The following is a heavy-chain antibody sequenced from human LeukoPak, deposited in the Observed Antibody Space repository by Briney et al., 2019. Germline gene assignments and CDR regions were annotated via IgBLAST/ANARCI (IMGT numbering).Heavy chain of an antibody. Sequence: GGSLRLSCAASGFTFSSYAMSWVRQAPGKGLEWVSAISGSGGSTYYADSVKGRFTISRDNSKNTLYLQMNSLRAEDTAVYYCATHSYYSNYDIWFDPWGQGTLVTVSS. V-gene: IGHV3-23*01. D-gene: IGHD4-11*01. CDR2: ISGSGGST. CDR3: ATHSYYSNYDIWFDP. J-gene: IGHJ5*02. CDR1: GFTFSSYA.